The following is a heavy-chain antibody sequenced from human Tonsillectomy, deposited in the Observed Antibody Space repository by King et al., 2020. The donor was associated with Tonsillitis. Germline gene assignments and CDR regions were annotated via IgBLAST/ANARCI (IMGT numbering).Heavy chain of an antibody. J-gene: IGHJ3*02. D-gene: IGHD4-23*01. CDR1: GGSISNYF. Sequence: VQLQESGPGLVKPSETLSLTCSVTGGSISNYFWTWTRQPAGKGLEWIGRMYIGGTSNTSPSLKSRVIMSLDASKNEFYLNLTAVTAADSAKYYCARESTVARGLEIWGHGTMLIVSS. CDR2: MYIGGTS. V-gene: IGHV4-4*07. CDR3: ARESTVARGLEI.